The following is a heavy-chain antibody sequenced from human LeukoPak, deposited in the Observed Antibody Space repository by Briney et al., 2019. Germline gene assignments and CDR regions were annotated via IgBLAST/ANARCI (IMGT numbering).Heavy chain of an antibody. Sequence: PSETLSLTCTVSGGSISSYYWSWIRQPPGKGLEWIGYIYYSGSTNYNPSLKSRVTISVDTSKNQFSLKLSSVTAADTAVYYCARRLQQLVWPRYYYYYMDVWGKGTTVTISS. CDR1: GGSISSYY. J-gene: IGHJ6*03. CDR2: IYYSGST. V-gene: IGHV4-59*12. CDR3: ARRLQQLVWPRYYYYYMDV. D-gene: IGHD6-13*01.